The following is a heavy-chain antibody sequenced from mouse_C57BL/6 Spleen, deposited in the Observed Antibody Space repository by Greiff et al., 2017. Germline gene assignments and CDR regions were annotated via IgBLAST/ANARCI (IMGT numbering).Heavy chain of an antibody. CDR3: ARPEENMRGFAY. CDR1: GYTFTDYY. J-gene: IGHJ3*01. CDR2: INPYNGGT. D-gene: IGHD2-3*01. Sequence: EVQLQQSGPVLVKPGASVKMSCKASGYTFTDYYMNWVKQSHGKSLEWIGVINPYNGGTSYNQKFKGKATLTVDKSSSTAYMELNSLTSEDSAVYYCARPEENMRGFAYWGQGTLVTVSA. V-gene: IGHV1-19*01.